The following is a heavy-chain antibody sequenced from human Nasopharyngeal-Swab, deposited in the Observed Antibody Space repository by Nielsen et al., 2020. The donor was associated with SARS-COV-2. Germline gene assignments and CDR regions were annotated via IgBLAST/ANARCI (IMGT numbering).Heavy chain of an antibody. CDR2: ISYSGST. CDR1: GGSISSNNYY. CDR3: ARGLPLSYDSSGAMDY. J-gene: IGHJ4*02. D-gene: IGHD3-22*01. V-gene: IGHV4-39*07. Sequence: SETLSLTCTVSGGSISSNNYYWGWIRQPPGKGLEWIGNISYSGSTNYNPSLKSRVTMSVDTSKNQFSLKLSSVTAADTAVYYCARGLPLSYDSSGAMDYWGQGTLVTVSS.